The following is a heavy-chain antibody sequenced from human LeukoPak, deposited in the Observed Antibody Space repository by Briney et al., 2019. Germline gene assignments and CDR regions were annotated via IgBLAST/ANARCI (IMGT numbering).Heavy chain of an antibody. CDR3: ARDLIAVSLYYFDY. Sequence: ETLSLTYTVSGYSISNGFYWGWIRQPPGKGLEWIGSIYHSGNTYYNPSLKSRVTISADTSKDQFSLRLSSVTAADTAVYYCARDLIAVSLYYFDYWGQGTQVTVSS. CDR2: IYHSGNT. CDR1: GYSISNGFY. J-gene: IGHJ4*02. D-gene: IGHD6-19*01. V-gene: IGHV4-38-2*02.